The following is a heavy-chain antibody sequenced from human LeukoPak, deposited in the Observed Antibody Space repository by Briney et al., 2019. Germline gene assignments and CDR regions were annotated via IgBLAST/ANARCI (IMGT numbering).Heavy chain of an antibody. CDR3: ARETTVGGGYFDY. V-gene: IGHV1-69*13. J-gene: IGHJ4*02. CDR1: GGTFSSYA. D-gene: IGHD4-23*01. CDR2: IIPIFGTA. Sequence: GASVKVSCKASGGTFSSYAISWVRQAPGQGLEWMGGIIPIFGTANYAQKFQGRVTITADESTSTAYMELSSLRSEDTAVYYCARETTVGGGYFDYWGQGTLVTVSS.